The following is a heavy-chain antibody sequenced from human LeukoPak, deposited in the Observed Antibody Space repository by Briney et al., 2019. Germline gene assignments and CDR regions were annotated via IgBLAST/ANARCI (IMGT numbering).Heavy chain of an antibody. V-gene: IGHV3-21*01. D-gene: IGHD3-22*01. CDR1: GFTFSSYS. J-gene: IGHJ4*02. CDR2: ISSSSSYI. CDR3: ARGGYYDSSGPLEG. Sequence: PGGSLRLSCAASGFTFSSYSMNWVRQAPGKGLEWVSSISSSSSYIYYADSVRGRFTISRDNAKNSLYLQMNSLGAEDTAVYYCARGGYYDSSGPLEGWGQGTLVTVSS.